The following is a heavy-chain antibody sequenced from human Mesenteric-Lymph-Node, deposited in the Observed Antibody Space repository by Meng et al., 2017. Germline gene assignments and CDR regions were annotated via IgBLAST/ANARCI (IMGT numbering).Heavy chain of an antibody. Sequence: SLKISCAASGFTFSSFAMHWVRQAPGKGLEWVSGISWNSGSIGYADSVKGRFTISRDNAKNSLYLQMNSLRAEDTALYYCAKDLRNYYDSSGLPDYWGQGTLVTVSS. V-gene: IGHV3-9*01. CDR1: GFTFSSFA. J-gene: IGHJ4*02. CDR2: ISWNSGSI. CDR3: AKDLRNYYDSSGLPDY. D-gene: IGHD3-22*01.